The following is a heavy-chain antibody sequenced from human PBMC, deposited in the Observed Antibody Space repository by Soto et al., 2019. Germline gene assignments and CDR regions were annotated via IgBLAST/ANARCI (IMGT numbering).Heavy chain of an antibody. J-gene: IGHJ4*02. CDR3: ARGGVADTAMPVDFDY. V-gene: IGHV3-30-3*01. CDR1: GFTFSSYA. CDR2: ISYDGSNK. Sequence: TVGSLRLSCAASGFTFSSYAMHWVRQAPGKGLEWVAVISYDGSNKYYADSVKGRFTISRDNSKNTLYLQMNSLRAEDTAVYYCARGGVADTAMPVDFDYWGQGTLVTVSS. D-gene: IGHD5-18*01.